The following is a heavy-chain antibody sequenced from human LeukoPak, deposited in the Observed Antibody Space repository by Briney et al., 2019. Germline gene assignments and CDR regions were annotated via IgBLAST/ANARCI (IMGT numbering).Heavy chain of an antibody. CDR1: GFTFSDYY. Sequence: GGSLRLSCAASGFTFSDYYMSWIRQAPGKGLEWVSYISSSGSTIYYADSVKGRFTISRDNSKNTLYLQMNSLRAEDTAVYYCAGEFEPKSSGWYGRPARAKTEQETFDYWGQGTLVTVSS. CDR2: ISSSGSTI. J-gene: IGHJ4*02. V-gene: IGHV3-11*04. D-gene: IGHD6-19*01. CDR3: AGEFEPKSSGWYGRPARAKTEQETFDY.